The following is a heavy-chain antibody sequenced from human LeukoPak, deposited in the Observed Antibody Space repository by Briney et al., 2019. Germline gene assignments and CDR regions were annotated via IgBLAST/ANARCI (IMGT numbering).Heavy chain of an antibody. V-gene: IGHV1-46*01. CDR3: ARGPYCGGDCYFEYYFDY. J-gene: IGHJ4*02. CDR2: INPRDGDT. Sequence: ASVKVSCKTSGYTSTNYYIHWVRQAPGQGLEWMGIINPRDGDTSYAQSFQGRFTMTRDKSTSTVYMELSSLRDEDTAVYYCARGPYCGGDCYFEYYFDYWGQGTLVTVSS. CDR1: GYTSTNYY. D-gene: IGHD2-21*02.